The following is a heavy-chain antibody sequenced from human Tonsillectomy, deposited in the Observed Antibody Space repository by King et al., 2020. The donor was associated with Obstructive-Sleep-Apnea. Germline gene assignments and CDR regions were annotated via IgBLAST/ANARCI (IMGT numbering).Heavy chain of an antibody. CDR2: ISYDGSNK. V-gene: IGHV3-30*04. D-gene: IGHD6-6*01. CDR3: AGDPAARRAFSGIFDI. CDR1: GFTFSTYA. Sequence: HVQLVESGGGVVQPGRSLSLSCADSGFTFSTYAMHWVRQAPGKGLEWVAVISYDGSNKYYADSVKGRFTISRDNSKNTLYMQMNSLRAEDTAVYYCAGDPAARRAFSGIFDIWGQGTMVTVSS. J-gene: IGHJ3*02.